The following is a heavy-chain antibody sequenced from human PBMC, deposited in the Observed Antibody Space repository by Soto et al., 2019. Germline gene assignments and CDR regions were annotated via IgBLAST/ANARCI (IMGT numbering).Heavy chain of an antibody. D-gene: IGHD3-9*01. CDR1: GGSISSYY. CDR2: IYYSGST. J-gene: IGHJ5*02. CDR3: ARGLSGRNLGHDILTGYQTPPAYNWFDP. Sequence: SETLSLTCTVSGGSISSYYWSWIRQPPGKGLEWIGYIYYSGSTNYNPSPKSRVTISVDTSKNQFSLKLSSVTAADTAVYYCARGLSGRNLGHDILTGYQTPPAYNWFDPWGQGTLVTVSS. V-gene: IGHV4-59*01.